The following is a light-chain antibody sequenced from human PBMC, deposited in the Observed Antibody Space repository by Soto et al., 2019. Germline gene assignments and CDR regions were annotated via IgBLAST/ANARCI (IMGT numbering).Light chain of an antibody. V-gene: IGLV2-23*02. CDR2: EVS. CDR1: SSDVGSYNL. Sequence: LTQPASVSGSPGQSITISCTGTSSDVGSYNLVSWYQQHPGKAPKLMIYEVSKRPSGVSNRFSGSKSGNTASLTISGLQAEDEADYYCCSYAGSSTFFYVFGTG. J-gene: IGLJ1*01. CDR3: CSYAGSSTFFYV.